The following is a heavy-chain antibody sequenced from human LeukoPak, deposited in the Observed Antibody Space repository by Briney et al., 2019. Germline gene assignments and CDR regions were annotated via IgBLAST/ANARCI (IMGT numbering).Heavy chain of an antibody. CDR1: GFSVSSTY. CDR3: ARADTLGGYYFDN. V-gene: IGHV3-21*01. CDR2: ISSTGTYT. D-gene: IGHD3-16*01. J-gene: IGHJ4*02. Sequence: GGSLRLSCAASGFSVSSTYMSWVRQAPGKGLEWVSSISSTGTYTYFADSLKGRFTISRDNAKNSLYLQMNSLRVEDTAIYYCARADTLGGYYFDNWGQGTLVTVSS.